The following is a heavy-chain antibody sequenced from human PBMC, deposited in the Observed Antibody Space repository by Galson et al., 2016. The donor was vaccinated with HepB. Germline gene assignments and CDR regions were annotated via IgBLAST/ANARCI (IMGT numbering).Heavy chain of an antibody. CDR1: GFTFSSYS. CDR3: ARDMSSFYNYYYYGMDV. J-gene: IGHJ6*02. D-gene: IGHD6-13*01. V-gene: IGHV3-48*02. CDR2: ISISSSTI. Sequence: SLRLSCAASGFTFSSYSMNWVRQAPGKGLEWISYISISSSTISYADSVRGRFAISRDNAKNSLYLQMNSLRDEDTAVYYCARDMSSFYNYYYYGMDVWGQGTTVTVSS.